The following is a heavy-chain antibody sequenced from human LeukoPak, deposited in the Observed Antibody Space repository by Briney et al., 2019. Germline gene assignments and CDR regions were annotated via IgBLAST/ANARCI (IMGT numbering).Heavy chain of an antibody. D-gene: IGHD3-22*01. CDR3: AREVEYYDSSGYRPHAFDI. V-gene: IGHV4-39*02. J-gene: IGHJ3*02. CDR2: ISYSGRT. CDR1: GVSISSSNYY. Sequence: PSETLSLTCTVSGVSISSSNYYWGWTRQPPGKGLEWFGSISYSGRTSFNPSLSSRVTISVHTSQNQFSLKLNSVTAADTAVYYCAREVEYYDSSGYRPHAFDIWGQGTVVTVSS.